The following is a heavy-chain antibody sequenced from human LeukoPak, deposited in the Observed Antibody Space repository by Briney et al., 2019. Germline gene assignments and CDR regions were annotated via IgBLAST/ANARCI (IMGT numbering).Heavy chain of an antibody. J-gene: IGHJ4*02. CDR3: AREQWLEYFDY. CDR1: GGSISSYY. CDR2: IYYSGST. Sequence: PSETLSLTCTVSGGSISSYYWSWIRQPPGKGLEWIGYIYYSGSTNYNPSLKSRVTISVDTSKNQFSLKLSSVTATDTAVYYCAREQWLEYFDYWGQGTLVTVSS. D-gene: IGHD6-19*01. V-gene: IGHV4-59*01.